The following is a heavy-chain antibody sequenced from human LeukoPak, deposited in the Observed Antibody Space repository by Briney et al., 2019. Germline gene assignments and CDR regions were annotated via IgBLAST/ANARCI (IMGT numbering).Heavy chain of an antibody. CDR3: ARVKWELLAGPFEY. D-gene: IGHD1-26*01. CDR1: GDSISSGSYY. CDR2: LYSSGTT. J-gene: IGHJ4*02. V-gene: IGHV4-61*02. Sequence: SETLSLTCTVAGDSISSGSYYWSWIRQPAGKGLEWIGRLYSSGTTNYNPSLKSRVSMSVDTSKNQFSLMLSSVTAADTAVYYCARVKWELLAGPFEYWGQGTLVTVSS.